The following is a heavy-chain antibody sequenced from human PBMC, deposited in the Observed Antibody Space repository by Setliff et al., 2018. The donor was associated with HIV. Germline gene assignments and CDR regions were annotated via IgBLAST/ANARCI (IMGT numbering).Heavy chain of an antibody. CDR1: GFTFGDYA. Sequence: LRLSCTASGFTFGDYAMSWVRQAPGKGLEWVGFIRSKAYGGTTEHAASVKGRFTISRDDSKSIAYLQMNGLKTDDTAVYYCTSAHYGSGTVGAFDIWGQGTMVTVSS. CDR2: IRSKAYGGTT. D-gene: IGHD3-10*01. V-gene: IGHV3-49*04. J-gene: IGHJ3*02. CDR3: TSAHYGSGTVGAFDI.